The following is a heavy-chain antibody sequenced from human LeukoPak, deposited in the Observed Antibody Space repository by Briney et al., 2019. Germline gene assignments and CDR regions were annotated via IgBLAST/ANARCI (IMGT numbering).Heavy chain of an antibody. V-gene: IGHV3-30*18. J-gene: IGHJ4*02. CDR2: ISYDGSNK. CDR3: AKDRSGYYDSSGSPLPFDY. Sequence: PGGSLRLSCAASGFTFSSYGMHWVRQAPGKGLEWVAVISYDGSNKYYADSVKGRFTISRDNPKNTLYLQMNSLRAEDTAVYYCAKDRSGYYDSSGSPLPFDYWGQGTLVTVSS. D-gene: IGHD3-22*01. CDR1: GFTFSSYG.